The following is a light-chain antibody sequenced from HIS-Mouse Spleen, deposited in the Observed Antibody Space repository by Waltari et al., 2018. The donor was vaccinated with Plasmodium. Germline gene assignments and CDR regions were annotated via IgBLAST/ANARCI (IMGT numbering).Light chain of an antibody. V-gene: IGKV3-15*01. CDR2: GAS. CDR3: QQYNNWPPEVT. J-gene: IGKJ1*01. CDR1: QRVSSN. Sequence: EIVITQSPATLSVSPGERATLSCRASQRVSSNLAWYQQKPGQAPRLLIYGASTRATGIPARFSGSGSGTEFTLTISSVQSEDFAVYYCQQYNNWPPEVTFGQGTKVEIK.